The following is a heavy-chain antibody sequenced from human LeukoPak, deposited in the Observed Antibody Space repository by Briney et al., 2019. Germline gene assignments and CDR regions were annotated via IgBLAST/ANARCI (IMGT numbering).Heavy chain of an antibody. V-gene: IGHV3-11*01. CDR2: ISSSGRTI. J-gene: IGHJ3*02. Sequence: GGSLRLSCAASGFTFSDYYMSWIRQAPGKGLEWVSYISSSGRTIYYADSVKGRFTISRDNAKNSLYLQMNGLRAEDTAVYYCARDVYSAWSNYDILTGYYNSAFDIWGQGTMVTVSS. D-gene: IGHD3-9*01. CDR3: ARDVYSAWSNYDILTGYYNSAFDI. CDR1: GFTFSDYY.